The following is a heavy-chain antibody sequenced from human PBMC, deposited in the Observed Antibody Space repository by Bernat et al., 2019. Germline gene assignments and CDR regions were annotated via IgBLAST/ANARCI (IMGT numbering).Heavy chain of an antibody. CDR2: MYSGGST. D-gene: IGHD2-21*02. V-gene: IGHV3-53*01. J-gene: IGHJ4*02. CDR1: GFTVSSNY. Sequence: EVQLVESGGGLIQPGGSLRLSCAASGFTVSSNYMSLVRQAPGKGLEWVSVMYSGGSTYYANSVKGRFTISKDKSKNTLYLQMNRLRAEDTAGYYCAKEDCGIDYWGQGTLVTVSS. CDR3: AKEDCGIDY.